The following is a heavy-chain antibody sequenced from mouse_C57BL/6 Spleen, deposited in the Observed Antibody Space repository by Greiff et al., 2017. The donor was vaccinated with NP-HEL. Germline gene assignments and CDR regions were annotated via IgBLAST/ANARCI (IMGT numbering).Heavy chain of an antibody. Sequence: VQLQQSGPELVKPGASVKISCKASGYTFTDYYMNWVKQSHGKSLEWIGDINPNNGGTSYNQKFKGKATLTVDKSSSTAYMELRSLTSEDSAVYYCARRAGIWHQDFDYWGQGTTLTVSS. V-gene: IGHV1-26*01. J-gene: IGHJ2*01. CDR3: ARRAGIWHQDFDY. D-gene: IGHD1-1*02. CDR1: GYTFTDYY. CDR2: INPNNGGT.